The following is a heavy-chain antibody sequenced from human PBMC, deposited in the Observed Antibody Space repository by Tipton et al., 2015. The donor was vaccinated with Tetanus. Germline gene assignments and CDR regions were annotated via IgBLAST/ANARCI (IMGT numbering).Heavy chain of an antibody. V-gene: IGHV4-39*02. CDR1: GGSISISEYY. CDR2: VFDSGTS. CDR3: AEGRRFCSSNSCHEYYFDS. D-gene: IGHD2-2*01. J-gene: IGHJ4*02. Sequence: TLSLTCSLSGGSISISEYYWAWIRQPPGKGLEWIGSVFDSGTSYYNPSLKSRVTISVDTSKNHFSLRLSSVTAAETAVYYCAEGRRFCSSNSCHEYYFDSWGRGTLVTVSS.